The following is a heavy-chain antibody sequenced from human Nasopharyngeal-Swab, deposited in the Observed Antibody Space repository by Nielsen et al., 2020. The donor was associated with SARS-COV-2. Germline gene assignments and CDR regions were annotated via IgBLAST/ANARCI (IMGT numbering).Heavy chain of an antibody. V-gene: IGHV3-23*01. Sequence: GESLKISCAASGFTFSSYAMSWVRQAPGKGLEWVSAISGSGGSTYYADSVKGRFTISRDNSKNTLYLQMNSLRAGDTAVYYCARGYDSSGYLRPIDAFDIWGQGTMVTVSS. CDR2: ISGSGGST. D-gene: IGHD3-22*01. CDR3: ARGYDSSGYLRPIDAFDI. J-gene: IGHJ3*02. CDR1: GFTFSSYA.